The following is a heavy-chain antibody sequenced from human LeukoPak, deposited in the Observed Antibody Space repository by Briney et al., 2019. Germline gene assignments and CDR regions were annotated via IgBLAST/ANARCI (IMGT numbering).Heavy chain of an antibody. CDR1: GVTFSNYW. CDR3: ARGRRDTQYQVFDY. CDR2: IKEDGSEK. Sequence: GGSLRLSCVASGVTFSNYWMNWVRQAPGKGLEWVANIKEDGSEKYYVDSVKGRFTISRDNAKNSLYLQMSSLRDEDTAVYYCARGRRDTQYQVFDYWGQGTLVTVSS. V-gene: IGHV3-7*01. J-gene: IGHJ4*02. D-gene: IGHD2-2*01.